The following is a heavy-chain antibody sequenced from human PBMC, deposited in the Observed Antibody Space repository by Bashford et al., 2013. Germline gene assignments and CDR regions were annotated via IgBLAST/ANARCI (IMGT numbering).Heavy chain of an antibody. CDR3: ASTTVTTGPKSVDY. J-gene: IGHJ4*02. V-gene: IGHV1-69*02. Sequence: LRGRVTITADKSTSTAYMELSSLRSEDTAVYYCASTTVTTGPKSVDYWGQGTLVTVSS. D-gene: IGHD4-17*01.